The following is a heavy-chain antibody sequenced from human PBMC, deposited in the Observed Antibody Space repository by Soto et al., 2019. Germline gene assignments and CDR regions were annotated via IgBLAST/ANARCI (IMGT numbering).Heavy chain of an antibody. J-gene: IGHJ4*02. CDR3: ARVTVAGTSMYYFDY. CDR2: IIPIFGTA. D-gene: IGHD6-19*01. Sequence: SVKVSCKASGGTFSSYAISWVRQAPGQGLEWMGGIIPIFGTANYAQKFQGRVTITADESTSTAYMELSSLRSEDTAMYYCARVTVAGTSMYYFDYWGQGTLVTVSS. CDR1: GGTFSSYA. V-gene: IGHV1-69*13.